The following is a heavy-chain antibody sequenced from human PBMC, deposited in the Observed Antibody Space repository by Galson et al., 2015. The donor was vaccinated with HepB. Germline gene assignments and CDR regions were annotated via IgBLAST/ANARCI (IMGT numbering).Heavy chain of an antibody. CDR2: INPNSGGT. CDR3: ARGGVCTSCHPHDYYYYGMDV. CDR1: GYTFTGYY. V-gene: IGHV1-2*04. J-gene: IGHJ6*02. D-gene: IGHD2-2*01. Sequence: SVKVSCKASGYTFTGYYMHWVRQAPGQGLEWMGWINPNSGGTNYAQKFQGWVTMTRDTSISTAYMELSRLRSDDTAVYYCARGGVCTSCHPHDYYYYGMDVWGQGTTVTVSS.